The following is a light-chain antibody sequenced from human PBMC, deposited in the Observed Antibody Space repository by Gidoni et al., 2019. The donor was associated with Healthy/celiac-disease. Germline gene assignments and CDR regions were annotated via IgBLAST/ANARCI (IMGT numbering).Light chain of an antibody. V-gene: IGKV1-9*01. J-gene: IGKJ1*01. Sequence: DIQLTLSPSFLSASVGDRVTITCRASQGISSYLAWYQQKPGKAPKLLIYAASTLQSGVPARFSGSGSGTEFTLTISSLQPEDFATYYCQQLNSCPRTFXQXTRVEIK. CDR3: QQLNSCPRT. CDR1: QGISSY. CDR2: AAS.